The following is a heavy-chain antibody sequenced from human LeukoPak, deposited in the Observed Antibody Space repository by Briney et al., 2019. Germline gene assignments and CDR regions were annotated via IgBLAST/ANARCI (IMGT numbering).Heavy chain of an antibody. Sequence: GGSLRLSCAASGFTLSSYGMHWVRQAPGRGLEYVSAIRSNGGSTYYANSVKGRFTISRDNSKNTLYLQMGSLRAEDMAVYYCARGEGGYFDSWGQGTLVTVSS. D-gene: IGHD1-26*01. CDR2: IRSNGGST. J-gene: IGHJ4*02. CDR1: GFTLSSYG. CDR3: ARGEGGYFDS. V-gene: IGHV3-64*01.